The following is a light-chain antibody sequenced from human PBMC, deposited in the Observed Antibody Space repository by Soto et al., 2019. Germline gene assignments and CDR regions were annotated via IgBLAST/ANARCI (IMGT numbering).Light chain of an antibody. CDR3: AAWDDGRNGPV. CDR2: RND. Sequence: QLVLTQPPSASGTPGQRVSISCSGSSSNIGRNYVYWYQKVPGMAPKLLVFRNDQRPYGVPDRFSGSKSGTSASLAISRLRSEDEADYYCAAWDDGRNGPVFGAGTKLTVL. CDR1: SSNIGRNY. J-gene: IGLJ3*02. V-gene: IGLV1-47*01.